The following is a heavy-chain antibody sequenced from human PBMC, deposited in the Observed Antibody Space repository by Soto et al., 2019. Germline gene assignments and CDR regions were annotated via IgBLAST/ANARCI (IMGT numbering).Heavy chain of an antibody. D-gene: IGHD3-22*01. J-gene: IGHJ4*02. CDR2: LYYGRSA. Sequence: PSETLSLTCAVSGHSISSYYCMWIRQPPGKGLKSIGYLYYGRSANYNPSPKSRVTLSVDTSTNQCSLTLSSMTAADTAVYYCALRSMAVVPEYWGQGTLVT. CDR1: GHSISSYY. V-gene: IGHV4-59*01. CDR3: ALRSMAVVPEY.